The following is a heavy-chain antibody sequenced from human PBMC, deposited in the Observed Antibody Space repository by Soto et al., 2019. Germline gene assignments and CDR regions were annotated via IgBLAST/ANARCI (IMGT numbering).Heavy chain of an antibody. V-gene: IGHV4-4*02. CDR2: TLHSEST. Sequence: QVQLQESGPGLVKPSWTLSLTCAVSGGSISSSKWCTWFRQPPGKGRGWIGDTLHSESTNYTPSPRRRVRLTADTSKNQCSLRPRSVAAADTAVYYCAYRTGWCRHDVWGQGTLVIVSS. CDR1: GGSISSSKW. D-gene: IGHD2-8*02. J-gene: IGHJ3*01. CDR3: AYRTGWCRHDV.